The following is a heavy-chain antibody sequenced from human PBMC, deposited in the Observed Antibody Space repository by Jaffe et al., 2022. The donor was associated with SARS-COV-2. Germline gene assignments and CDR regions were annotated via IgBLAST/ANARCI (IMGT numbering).Heavy chain of an antibody. V-gene: IGHV3-30-3*01. D-gene: IGHD6-13*01. Sequence: QVQLVESGGGVVQPGRSLRLSCAASGFTFSSYAMHWVRQAPGKGLEWVAVISYDGSNKYYADSVKGRFTISRDNSKNTLYLQMNSLRAEDTAVYYCARGALVLDYWGQGTLVTVSS. CDR1: GFTFSSYA. CDR3: ARGALVLDY. J-gene: IGHJ4*02. CDR2: ISYDGSNK.